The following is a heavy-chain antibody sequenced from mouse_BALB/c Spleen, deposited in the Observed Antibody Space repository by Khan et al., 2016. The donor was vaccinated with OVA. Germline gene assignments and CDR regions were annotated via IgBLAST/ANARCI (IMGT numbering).Heavy chain of an antibody. V-gene: IGHV9-3-1*01. CDR1: GNTFTNYG. CDR3: ARTHCFSYVMVY. CDR2: INTYTGEP. Sequence: QIQLVQSGPVLKKPGETVKISCKASGNTFTNYGMNWVKQSPGKGLKWMGCINTYTGEPTYADDFKGRFAFSLETSASTAYLQINNLKNEDTATYDCARTHCFSYVMVYWGQGTSVTVSS. J-gene: IGHJ4*01.